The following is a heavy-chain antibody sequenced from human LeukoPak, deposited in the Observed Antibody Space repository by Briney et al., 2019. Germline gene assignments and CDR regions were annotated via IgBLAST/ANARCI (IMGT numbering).Heavy chain of an antibody. D-gene: IGHD5-18*01. Sequence: SETLSLTCTVSGGSISSSSYYWGWIRQPPGKGLEWIGSIYYSGSTYYNPSLKSRVTISVDTSKNQFSLKLSSVTAADTAVYYCATTGGTAMVSARDWFDPWGQGTLVTVSS. V-gene: IGHV4-39*01. J-gene: IGHJ5*02. CDR3: ATTGGTAMVSARDWFDP. CDR2: IYYSGST. CDR1: GGSISSSSYY.